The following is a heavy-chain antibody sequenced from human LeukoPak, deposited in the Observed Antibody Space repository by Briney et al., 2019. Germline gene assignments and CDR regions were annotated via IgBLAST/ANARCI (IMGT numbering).Heavy chain of an antibody. Sequence: GGSLRLSCAASGFTFSSYAMSWVRQAPGKGLEWVAVISYDETDKYYADSVKGRFTVSRDNSKNTLYLQMNSLRAEDTAVHYCAKRYSSGRYYLDYWGQGTLVTVSS. V-gene: IGHV3-30*18. CDR1: GFTFSSYA. J-gene: IGHJ4*02. CDR3: AKRYSSGRYYLDY. D-gene: IGHD6-19*01. CDR2: ISYDETDK.